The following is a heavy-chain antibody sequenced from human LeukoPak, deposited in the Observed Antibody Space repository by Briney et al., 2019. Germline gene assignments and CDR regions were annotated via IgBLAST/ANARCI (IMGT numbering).Heavy chain of an antibody. CDR2: ISWNSGSI. V-gene: IGHV3-9*01. Sequence: GRSLRLSCAASGFTFDDYAMHWVRQAPGKGLEWVSGISWNSGSIGYADSVKGRFTISRDNAKNSLYLQMNSLRAEDTALYYCAKGGPPHYWGQGTLVTVSS. CDR1: GFTFDDYA. J-gene: IGHJ4*02. CDR3: AKGGPPHY.